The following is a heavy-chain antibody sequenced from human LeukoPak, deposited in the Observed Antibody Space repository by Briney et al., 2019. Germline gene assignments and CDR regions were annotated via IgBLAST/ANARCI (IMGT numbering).Heavy chain of an antibody. Sequence: NPSETLSLTCAVYGGSFSGYYWSWIRQPPGKGLEWIGEINHSGSTNYNPSLKSRVTISVDTSKNQFSLKLSSVTAADTAVYYCARNGGNSDYDYWGQGTLVTVSS. D-gene: IGHD4-23*01. J-gene: IGHJ4*02. CDR1: GGSFSGYY. V-gene: IGHV4-34*01. CDR3: ARNGGNSDYDY. CDR2: INHSGST.